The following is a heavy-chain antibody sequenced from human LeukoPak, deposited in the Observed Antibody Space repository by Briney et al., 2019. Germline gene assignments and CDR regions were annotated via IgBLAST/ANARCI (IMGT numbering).Heavy chain of an antibody. CDR3: ARGRRTMVRGVTEYYFDY. Sequence: ASVKVSCKASGYTFTSFDINWVRQATGQGLEGMGWMNPNSGNTGYAQKFQGRVTMTRNTSISTAYMELSSLRSEDTAVYYCARGRRTMVRGVTEYYFDYWGQGTLVTVSS. D-gene: IGHD3-10*01. CDR2: MNPNSGNT. V-gene: IGHV1-8*01. CDR1: GYTFTSFD. J-gene: IGHJ4*02.